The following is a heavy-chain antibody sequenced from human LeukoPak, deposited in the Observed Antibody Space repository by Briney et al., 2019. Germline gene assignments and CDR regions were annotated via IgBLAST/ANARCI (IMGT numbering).Heavy chain of an antibody. J-gene: IGHJ4*02. Sequence: ASVKVSCKASGGTFSSYAISWVRQAPGQGLEWMGGIIPIFGTANYAQKFQGRVTITADESTSTAYMELSSLRSEDTAVYYCARGASGSYLFDYRGQGTLVTVSS. V-gene: IGHV1-69*13. CDR3: ARGASGSYLFDY. D-gene: IGHD1-26*01. CDR2: IIPIFGTA. CDR1: GGTFSSYA.